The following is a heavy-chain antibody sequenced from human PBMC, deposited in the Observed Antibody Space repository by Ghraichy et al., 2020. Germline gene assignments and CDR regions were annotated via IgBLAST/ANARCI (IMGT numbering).Heavy chain of an antibody. CDR1: GFTFSSNW. Sequence: GESLNISCTAFGFTFSSNWMSWVRQAPGKGLEWVANIKQDGSENYYVDSVKGRFTISRDNAKNSLYLQMNNLRAEDTAVYYCARRRDGYNPPSDFDHWGQGTLVTVSS. D-gene: IGHD5-24*01. CDR2: IKQDGSEN. J-gene: IGHJ4*02. V-gene: IGHV3-7*01. CDR3: ARRRDGYNPPSDFDH.